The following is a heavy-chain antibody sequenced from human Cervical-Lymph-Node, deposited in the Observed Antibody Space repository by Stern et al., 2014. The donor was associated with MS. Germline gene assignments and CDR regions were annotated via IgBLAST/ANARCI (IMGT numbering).Heavy chain of an antibody. CDR1: GFTFSDAW. V-gene: IGHV3-15*01. CDR2: IKSHSDGGTS. J-gene: IGHJ5*02. CDR3: TRLRDTDWFDP. Sequence: EDQLVESGGGLVKPGGSLRLSCAASGFTFSDAWMSWVRQPPGKGLEWVGHIKSHSDGGTSDYVAPVKARFTILRDDLRNILYLQMNSLKIEDTAVYYCTRLRDTDWFDPWGQGALVTVSS.